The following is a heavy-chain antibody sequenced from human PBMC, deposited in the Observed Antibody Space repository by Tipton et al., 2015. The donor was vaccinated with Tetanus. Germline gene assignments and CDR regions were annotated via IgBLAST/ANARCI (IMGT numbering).Heavy chain of an antibody. CDR1: GYSFPHYY. Sequence: QLVQSGAEVKKPGESLKISCQASGYSFPHYYIAWVRHMPGQGLYWMGTIHPGDSDIQYNSTFRGQVAISAEKSINPSYLQLSRLKTSDTAIYYCARRRTNTNLFFWFESWGQGTQVTVSS. CDR2: IHPGDSDI. D-gene: IGHD1-14*01. J-gene: IGHJ5*01. CDR3: ARRRTNTNLFFWFES. V-gene: IGHV5-51*01.